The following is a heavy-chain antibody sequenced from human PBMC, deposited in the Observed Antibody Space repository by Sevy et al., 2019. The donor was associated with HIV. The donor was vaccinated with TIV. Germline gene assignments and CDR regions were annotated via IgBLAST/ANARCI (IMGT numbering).Heavy chain of an antibody. CDR2: IRSKANSYAT. Sequence: GGSLRLSCAASGFTFSGSAMHWVRQASGKGLEWVGRIRSKANSYATAYAGSVKGRFTITRDDSKNTAYLQMNSLKTEDTAVYYCTRHSDHLRFLEWLTSFDPWGQGTLVTVSS. CDR3: TRHSDHLRFLEWLTSFDP. V-gene: IGHV3-73*01. D-gene: IGHD3-3*01. J-gene: IGHJ5*02. CDR1: GFTFSGSA.